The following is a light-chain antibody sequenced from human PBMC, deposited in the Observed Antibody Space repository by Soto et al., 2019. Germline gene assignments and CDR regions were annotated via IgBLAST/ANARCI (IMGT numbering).Light chain of an antibody. CDR2: GNN. V-gene: IGLV1-40*01. CDR3: QAYDRSQSGSV. CDR1: TSNIGDYD. J-gene: IGLJ3*02. Sequence: QSVLTQPASVSGSPGQRVTISCAGSTSNIGDYDVHWYQQLHGTAPKLLIYGNNNRPSGVPDRFSGSKSGTSASLAITGLQAEDEADYYCQAYDRSQSGSVFGGGTKLTVL.